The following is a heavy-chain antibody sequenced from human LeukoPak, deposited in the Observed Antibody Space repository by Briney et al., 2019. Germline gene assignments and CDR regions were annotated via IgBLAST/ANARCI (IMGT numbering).Heavy chain of an antibody. CDR2: IKQDGSEK. D-gene: IGHD5-12*01. V-gene: IGHV3-7*03. CDR1: GFTFSSYW. J-gene: IGHJ4*02. CDR3: AKDKGGYTSNNFDY. Sequence: GGSLRLSCAASGFTFSSYWMSWVRQAPGKGLEWVANIKQDGSEKYYVDSVKGRFTISRDNAKNSLYLQMNSLRAEATALYYCAKDKGGYTSNNFDYWGQGTLVTVSS.